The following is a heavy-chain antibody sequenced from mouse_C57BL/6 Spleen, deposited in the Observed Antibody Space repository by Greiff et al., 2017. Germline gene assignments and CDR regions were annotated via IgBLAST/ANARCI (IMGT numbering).Heavy chain of an antibody. CDR2: IDPSDSYP. V-gene: IGHV1-69*01. J-gene: IGHJ4*01. CDR3: ARQAIYYGNGAMDY. CDR1: GFTFTSYW. D-gene: IGHD2-1*01. Sequence: QVQLKQPGAELVMPGASVKLSCKASGFTFTSYWMHWVKQRPGQGLEWIGEIDPSDSYPNYNQKFKGKSTLTVDKSSSTAYMQLSSLSSENSAVYYCARQAIYYGNGAMDYWGQGTSVTVSS.